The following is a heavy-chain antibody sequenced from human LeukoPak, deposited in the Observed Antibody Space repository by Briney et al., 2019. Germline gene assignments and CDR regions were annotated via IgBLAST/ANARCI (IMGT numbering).Heavy chain of an antibody. V-gene: IGHV3-49*04. CDR3: TREKYNYGLLVSDY. Sequence: GGSLRLSCTASGFTFGDYPMSWVRQAPGKGLEWVGFIRSKVYGGTTEYAASVKGRFTISRDDSKSIAYLQMNSLKTEDTAVYYCTREKYNYGLLVSDYWGQGTLVTVSS. J-gene: IGHJ4*02. CDR2: IRSKVYGGTT. CDR1: GFTFGDYP. D-gene: IGHD5-18*01.